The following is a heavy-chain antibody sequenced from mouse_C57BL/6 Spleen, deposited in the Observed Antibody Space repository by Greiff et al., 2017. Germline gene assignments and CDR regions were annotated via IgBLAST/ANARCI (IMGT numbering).Heavy chain of an antibody. CDR3: VITTVLQNYFDY. D-gene: IGHD1-1*01. Sequence: VQLQQSGAELVRPGASVKLSCTASGFNFNDYYMHWVKQRPEQGLEWIGRIAPEDGDTEYDPKFQGKATMTAETSSNTAYLQLSSLTTEDTAVYYYVITTVLQNYFDYWGQGTTLTVSS. CDR2: IAPEDGDT. V-gene: IGHV14-1*01. J-gene: IGHJ2*01. CDR1: GFNFNDYY.